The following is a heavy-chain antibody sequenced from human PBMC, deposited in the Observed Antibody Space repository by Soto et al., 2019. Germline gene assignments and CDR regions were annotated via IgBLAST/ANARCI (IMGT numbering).Heavy chain of an antibody. J-gene: IGHJ6*02. CDR3: ASQGGSSWYGMDV. V-gene: IGHV4-31*03. Sequence: QVQLQESGPGLVKPSQTLSLTCTVSGGSISSGGYYWRWIRQHPGKGLEWIGYIYYSGSTYYNPSLKSRVTISVDTSKNQFSLKLSSVTAADTAVYYCASQGGSSWYGMDVWGQGTTVTVSS. CDR2: IYYSGST. CDR1: GGSISSGGYY. D-gene: IGHD6-13*01.